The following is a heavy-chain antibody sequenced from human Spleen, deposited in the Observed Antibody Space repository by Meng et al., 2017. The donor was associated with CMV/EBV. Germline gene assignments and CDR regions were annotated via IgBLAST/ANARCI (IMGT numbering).Heavy chain of an antibody. CDR3: ARDESIAARAFDY. V-gene: IGHV3-23*01. CDR2: ISGSGGST. J-gene: IGHJ4*02. D-gene: IGHD6-6*01. Sequence: GESLKISCAASGFTFSSYAMSWVRQAPGKGLEWVSVISGSGGSTYYADSVKGRFTISRDNSKNTLYLQMNSLRAEDTAAYYCARDESIAARAFDYWGQGTLVTVSS. CDR1: GFTFSSYA.